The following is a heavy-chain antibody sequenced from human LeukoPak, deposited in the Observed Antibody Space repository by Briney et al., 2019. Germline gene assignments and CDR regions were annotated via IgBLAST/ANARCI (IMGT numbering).Heavy chain of an antibody. CDR3: FRGGNIRHTRFTVFDY. D-gene: IGHD3-16*01. CDR2: IWYDGSHT. V-gene: IGHV3-33*01. J-gene: IGHJ4*02. Sequence: GGSLRLSCAAPGFSFSTYGMHWVRQPQGKGLEWVAAIWYDGSHTYHLDSVKGRFTISRDNSKNTLYLQMNSLRAEDTAVYYFFRGGNIRHTRFTVFDYWGQGTLVPISS. CDR1: GFSFSTYG.